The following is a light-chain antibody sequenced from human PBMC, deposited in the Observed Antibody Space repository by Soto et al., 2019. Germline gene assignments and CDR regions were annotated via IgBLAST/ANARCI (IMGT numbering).Light chain of an antibody. Sequence: EIGLTQSPGTLSLAAGERATLSXRASQSVSNNYLAWYQQKPGQAPRLLIYDTSNRATGVPARFSGSGSGTDFTLTISSLEPEDFAVYYCQQYGNWPPWTFGPGTKVDI. CDR2: DTS. CDR1: QSVSNNY. CDR3: QQYGNWPPWT. V-gene: IGKV3-20*01. J-gene: IGKJ1*01.